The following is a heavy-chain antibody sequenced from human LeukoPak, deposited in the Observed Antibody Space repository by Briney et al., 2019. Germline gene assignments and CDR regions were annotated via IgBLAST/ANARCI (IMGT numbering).Heavy chain of an antibody. J-gene: IGHJ4*02. CDR3: AEDLWWQRDGYNPVFDY. CDR1: GFTFDDYA. CDR2: ISWNSVSI. D-gene: IGHD5-24*01. V-gene: IGHV3-9*01. Sequence: GGSLRLSCAASGFTFDDYAMHWVRQAPGKGLEWVSGISWNSVSIGYADSVKGRFTISRDNAKNSLYLQMNSLRAEDTALYYCAEDLWWQRDGYNPVFDYWGQGTLVTVSS.